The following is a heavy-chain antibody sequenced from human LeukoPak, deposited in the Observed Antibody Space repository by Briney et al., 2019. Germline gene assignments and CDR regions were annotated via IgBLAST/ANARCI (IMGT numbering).Heavy chain of an antibody. CDR1: GYTFANHG. CDR3: ARGSSSWYGGFDP. V-gene: IGHV1-69*04. D-gene: IGHD6-13*01. CDR2: IIPTLGIT. Sequence: GASVKVSCKASGYTFANHGISWVRQAPGQGLEWMGRIIPTLGITNYAQKFQGRVTITADKSTGTAFMELSSLRSEDTAVYYCARGSSSWYGGFDPWGQGTLVTVSS. J-gene: IGHJ5*02.